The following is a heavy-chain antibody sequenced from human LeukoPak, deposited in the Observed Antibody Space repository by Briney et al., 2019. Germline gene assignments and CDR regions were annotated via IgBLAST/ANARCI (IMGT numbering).Heavy chain of an antibody. CDR3: ARQAIAVAGTRDLLAFDI. Sequence: PSETLSLTCTVSGGSISSSSYYWGWIRQPPGKGLEWIGSIYYSGSTYYNPSLTSRVTISVDTSKNQFSLKLSSVTAADTAVYYCARQAIAVAGTRDLLAFDIWGQGTMVTVSS. CDR2: IYYSGST. CDR1: GGSISSSSYY. J-gene: IGHJ3*02. D-gene: IGHD6-19*01. V-gene: IGHV4-39*01.